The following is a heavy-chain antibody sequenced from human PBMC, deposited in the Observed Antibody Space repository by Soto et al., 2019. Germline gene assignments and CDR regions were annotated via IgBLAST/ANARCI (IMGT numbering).Heavy chain of an antibody. D-gene: IGHD2-15*01. CDR1: GYTFTSYY. J-gene: IGHJ4*02. CDR2: INRSGGST. V-gene: IGHV1-46*01. CDR3: ARDYRVVVVAASLYYFDY. Sequence: QVQLVQSGAEVKKPGASVKVSCKASGYTFTSYYMHWVRQAPGQGLEWMGIINRSGGSTSYAQKFQGRVTMTRDTSTSTVYMELSSLRSEDTAVYYCARDYRVVVVAASLYYFDYWGQGTLVTVSS.